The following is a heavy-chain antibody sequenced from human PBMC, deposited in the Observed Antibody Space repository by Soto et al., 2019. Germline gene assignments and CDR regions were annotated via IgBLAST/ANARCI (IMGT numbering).Heavy chain of an antibody. CDR2: ISSSSSTI. CDR1: GFTFSSYS. CDR3: ARGYCSGGSCYGTDDAFEI. D-gene: IGHD2-15*01. Sequence: PGGSLRLSCAASGFTFSSYSMNWVRQAPGKGLEWVSYISSSSSTIYYADSVKGRFTISRDNAKNSLYLQMNSLRAEDTAVYYCARGYCSGGSCYGTDDAFEIWGKGTMVTVAS. J-gene: IGHJ3*02. V-gene: IGHV3-48*01.